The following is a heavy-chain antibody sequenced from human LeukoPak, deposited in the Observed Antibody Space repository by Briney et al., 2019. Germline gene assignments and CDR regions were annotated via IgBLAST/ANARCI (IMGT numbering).Heavy chain of an antibody. CDR2: INPSGGST. D-gene: IGHD1-26*01. CDR3: ARDSGWELLGYYYYSMDV. J-gene: IGHJ6*02. V-gene: IGHV1-46*01. CDR1: GYTFTSYY. Sequence: EASVKVSCKASGYTFTSYYMHWVRQAPGQGLEWMGIINPSGGSTSYAQKFQGRVTMTRDTSTSTVYMELSSLRSEDTAVYYCARDSGWELLGYYYYSMDVWGQGTTVTVSS.